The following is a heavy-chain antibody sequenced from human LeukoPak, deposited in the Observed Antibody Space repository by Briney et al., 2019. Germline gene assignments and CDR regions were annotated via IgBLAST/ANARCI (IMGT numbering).Heavy chain of an antibody. V-gene: IGHV3-33*01. D-gene: IGHD6-13*01. J-gene: IGHJ4*02. CDR3: ARAAGARGSXXTPGF. Sequence: GGSLRLSCAASEFIFSNYGMHWVRQAPGKGLEWVAVIWYDGSNKYYADSVKGRFTISRDNSKDTLYLQMSSLRAEDTAVYYCARAAGARGSXXTPGFWGQGTLVTVSS. CDR2: IWYDGSNK. CDR1: EFIFSNYG.